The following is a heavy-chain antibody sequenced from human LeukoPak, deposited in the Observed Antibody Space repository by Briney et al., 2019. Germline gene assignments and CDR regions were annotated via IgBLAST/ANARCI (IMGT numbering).Heavy chain of an antibody. CDR1: GFTFSNDG. Sequence: PGGTLSLSCAASGFTFSNDGMAWVRQAPGNGLKGVSTLAGVGRNTHYADSVEGRFTISRQDSNNAVRLQLNSLRAEDTAIYLCTRDCCSGGGPLDIWGQGTLVTVS. CDR3: TRDCCSGGGPLDI. CDR2: LAGVGRNT. D-gene: IGHD2-15*01. V-gene: IGHV3-23*01. J-gene: IGHJ4*02.